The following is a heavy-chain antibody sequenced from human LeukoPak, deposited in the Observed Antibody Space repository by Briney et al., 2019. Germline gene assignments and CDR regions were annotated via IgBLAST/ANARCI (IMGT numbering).Heavy chain of an antibody. V-gene: IGHV3-64*01. D-gene: IGHD4-17*01. J-gene: IGHJ6*03. Sequence: GGSLRLSCAASGFTFSSYAMHWVRQAPGKGLEYVSAISSNGGSTYYANSVKGRFTISRDNSKNTLYLQMGSLRAEDMAVYYCARVGYGDYGIYYYYMDVWGKGTTVTVSS. CDR2: ISSNGGST. CDR1: GFTFSSYA. CDR3: ARVGYGDYGIYYYYMDV.